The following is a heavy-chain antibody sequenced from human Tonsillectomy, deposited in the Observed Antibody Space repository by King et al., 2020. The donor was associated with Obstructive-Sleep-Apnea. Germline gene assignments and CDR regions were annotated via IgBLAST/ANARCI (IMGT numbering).Heavy chain of an antibody. D-gene: IGHD6-19*01. CDR1: GVSIIRYY. CDR3: ARGAGWYDY. CDR2: VHNSGTT. V-gene: IGHV4-59*01. Sequence: QLQESGPGLVRPSETLFLTCSVSGVSIIRYYWSWLRLPPGKGLEWIGCVHNSGTTNYNPSLRRRFTMSVDASKSQFSLKLVSMTTADTATYYCARGAGWYDYWGQGALVSVSS. J-gene: IGHJ4*02.